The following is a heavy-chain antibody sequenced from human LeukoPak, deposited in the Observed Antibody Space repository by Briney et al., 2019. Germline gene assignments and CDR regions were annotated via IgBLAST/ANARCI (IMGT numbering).Heavy chain of an antibody. CDR2: INHSGST. D-gene: IGHD1-1*01. CDR1: GGSFSGCY. Sequence: SETLSLTCAVYGGSFSGCYWSWIRQPPGKGLEWIGEINHSGSTNYNPSLKSRVTISVDTSKNQFSLKLSSVTAADTAVYYCARQLGYWGQGTLVTVSS. J-gene: IGHJ4*02. CDR3: ARQLGY. V-gene: IGHV4-34*01.